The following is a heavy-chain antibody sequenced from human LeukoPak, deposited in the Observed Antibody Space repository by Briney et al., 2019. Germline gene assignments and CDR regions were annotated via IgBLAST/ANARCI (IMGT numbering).Heavy chain of an antibody. J-gene: IGHJ4*02. V-gene: IGHV4-59*01. CDR3: ARLWGDGSSGYCLDY. CDR2: IYYSGST. D-gene: IGHD3-22*01. Sequence: SETLSLTCTVSGGSINNYYWSWIWQSPGKALEWIGYIYYSGSTNYNPSLKSRVTISVDTSKNQFSLKLRSVTAADTAVYYCARLWGDGSSGYCLDYWGQGTLVTVSS. CDR1: GGSINNYY.